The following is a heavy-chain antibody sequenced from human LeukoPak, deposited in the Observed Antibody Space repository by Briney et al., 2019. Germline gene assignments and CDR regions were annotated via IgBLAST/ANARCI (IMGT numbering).Heavy chain of an antibody. D-gene: IGHD2-8*01. J-gene: IGHJ4*02. CDR2: IIPIFGTA. Sequence: SVKVSCKTSGGTFSSYAISWVRQAPGQGLEWMGGIIPIFGTANYAQKFQGRVTITTDESTSTAYMELSSLRSEDTAVYYCARGPYDVLMVYAFDYWGQGTLVTVSS. CDR1: GGTFSSYA. CDR3: ARGPYDVLMVYAFDY. V-gene: IGHV1-69*05.